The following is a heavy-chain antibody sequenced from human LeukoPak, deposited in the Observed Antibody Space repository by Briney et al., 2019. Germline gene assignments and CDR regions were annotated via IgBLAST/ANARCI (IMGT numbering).Heavy chain of an antibody. D-gene: IGHD2-8*01. J-gene: IGHJ4*02. V-gene: IGHV3-23*01. Sequence: GGSLRLSCAASGFTFSTYAMSWVRQAPGKGLEWVSTISGSGVTTYYADSVKGRFTMSRDNSKNTLYVQMNSLRAEDTAVYYCAKSLIVLMVYAINDYWGQGTLVTVSS. CDR3: AKSLIVLMVYAINDY. CDR2: ISGSGVTT. CDR1: GFTFSTYA.